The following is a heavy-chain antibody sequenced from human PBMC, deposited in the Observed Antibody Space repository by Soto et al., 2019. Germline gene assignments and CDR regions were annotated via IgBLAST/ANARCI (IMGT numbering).Heavy chain of an antibody. CDR2: ISGSGGST. J-gene: IGHJ6*04. V-gene: IGHV3-23*01. CDR1: GFTFSSYA. CDR3: AKARRSYYSSGSFIPTGVYYYYGMDV. D-gene: IGHD3-10*01. Sequence: GGSLRLSCAASGFTFSSYAMSWVRQAPGKGLEWVSAISGSGGSTYYADSVKGRFTISRDNSKNTLYLQMNSLRAEDTAVYYCAKARRSYYSSGSFIPTGVYYYYGMDVWGKGTTGTVS.